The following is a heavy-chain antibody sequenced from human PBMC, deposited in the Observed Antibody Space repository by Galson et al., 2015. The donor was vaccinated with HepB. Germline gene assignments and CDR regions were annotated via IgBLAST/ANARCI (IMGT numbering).Heavy chain of an antibody. CDR2: IYWDDDK. Sequence: PALVKPTQTLTLTCTFSGFSLSTSGVGVGWIRQPPGKALEWLALIYWDDDKRYSPSLKSRLTITKDTSKNQVVLTMTNMDPVDTATYYCAHTPGIVGATDDAFDIWGQGTMVTVSS. D-gene: IGHD1-26*01. J-gene: IGHJ3*02. CDR3: AHTPGIVGATDDAFDI. CDR1: GFSLSTSGVG. V-gene: IGHV2-5*02.